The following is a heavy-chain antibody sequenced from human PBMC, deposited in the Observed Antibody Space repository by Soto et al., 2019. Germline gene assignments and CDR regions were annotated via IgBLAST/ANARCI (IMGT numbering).Heavy chain of an antibody. CDR1: GYSVSSSDYY. CDR2: MFYSGLT. D-gene: IGHD2-15*01. V-gene: IGHV4-39*01. J-gene: IGHJ6*02. Sequence: PSETLSLTCSVSGYSVSSSDYYLSCIRQPPGKGLEWIGSMFYSGLTYYNPSLKSRVTLSVDTSKNQFSVRLNSVTAADTAVYYCAPLSVSLSGPYGIHVWGQGTTVTVSS. CDR3: APLSVSLSGPYGIHV.